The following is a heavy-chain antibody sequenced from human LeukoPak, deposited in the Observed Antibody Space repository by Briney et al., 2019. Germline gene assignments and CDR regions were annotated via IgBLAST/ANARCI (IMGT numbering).Heavy chain of an antibody. CDR1: GFTFSSYA. D-gene: IGHD3-10*01. CDR2: ISGSGGST. CDR3: AKDLANRLRWFGELLIDAFDI. Sequence: PGGSLRLSCAASGFTFSSYAMSWVRQAPGKGLEWVPAISGSGGSTYYADSVKGRFTISRDNSKNTLYLQMNSLRAEDTAVYYCAKDLANRLRWFGELLIDAFDIWGQGTMVTVSS. V-gene: IGHV3-23*01. J-gene: IGHJ3*02.